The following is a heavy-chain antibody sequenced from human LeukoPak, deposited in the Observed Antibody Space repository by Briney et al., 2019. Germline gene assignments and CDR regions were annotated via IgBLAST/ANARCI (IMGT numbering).Heavy chain of an antibody. J-gene: IGHJ4*02. CDR1: SYTFTGYV. Sequence: SVSVSCTASSYTFTGYVISWVPEAPGQGVEWMGWISAYNGNTNYAQKLQGRVTMTTDTSTSTAYMELSSPRSDDTAVYYCATTIAAAGTSDYWGQGTLVTVS. V-gene: IGHV1-18*04. D-gene: IGHD6-13*01. CDR2: ISAYNGNT. CDR3: ATTIAAAGTSDY.